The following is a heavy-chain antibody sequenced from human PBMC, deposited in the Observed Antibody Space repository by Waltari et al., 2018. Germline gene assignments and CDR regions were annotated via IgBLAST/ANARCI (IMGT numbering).Heavy chain of an antibody. V-gene: IGHV3-30-3*01. Sequence: QVQLVESGGGVVQPGRSLRLSCAASGFTFSSYALHWVRQAPGKGLEWVAVISYDGSNKYYADSVKGRFTISRDNSKNTLYLQMNSLRAEDTAVYYCARDPYSSSWSGWFDPWGQGTLVTVSS. D-gene: IGHD6-13*01. CDR3: ARDPYSSSWSGWFDP. CDR1: GFTFSSYA. J-gene: IGHJ5*02. CDR2: ISYDGSNK.